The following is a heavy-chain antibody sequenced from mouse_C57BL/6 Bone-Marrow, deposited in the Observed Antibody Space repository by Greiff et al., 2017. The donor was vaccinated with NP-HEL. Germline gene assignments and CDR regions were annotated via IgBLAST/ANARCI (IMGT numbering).Heavy chain of an antibody. V-gene: IGHV1-81*01. CDR1: GYTFTSYG. J-gene: IGHJ2*01. D-gene: IGHD2-5*01. Sequence: QVQLKESGAELARPGASVKLSCKASGYTFTSYGISWVKQRTGQGLEWIGEIYPRSGNTYYNEKFKGKATLTADKSSSTAYMELRSLTSEDSAVYFCARSPYSNYVHFDYWGQGTTLTVSS. CDR2: IYPRSGNT. CDR3: ARSPYSNYVHFDY.